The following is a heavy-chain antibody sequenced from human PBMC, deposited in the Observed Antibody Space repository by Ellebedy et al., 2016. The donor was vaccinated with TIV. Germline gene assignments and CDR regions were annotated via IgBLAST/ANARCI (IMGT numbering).Heavy chain of an antibody. CDR2: IGTGFDT. Sequence: LSLTCAASGFTFSSYAMNWVRQAPGRGLEWVSTIGTGFDTYNVESVKGRFTISRDNSKNTLYVQMNSLRAEDTAVYYCARDILQRSDVWGQGTLVTVSS. CDR1: GFTFSSYA. D-gene: IGHD6-25*01. V-gene: IGHV3-23*01. CDR3: ARDILQRSDV. J-gene: IGHJ4*02.